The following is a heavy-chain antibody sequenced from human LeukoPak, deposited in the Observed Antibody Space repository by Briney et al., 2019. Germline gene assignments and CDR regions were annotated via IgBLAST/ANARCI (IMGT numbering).Heavy chain of an antibody. V-gene: IGHV4-34*01. CDR2: INHSGST. D-gene: IGHD1-26*01. J-gene: IGHJ4*02. CDR1: GGSISSYY. CDR3: ARGWRYYAAYYFDY. Sequence: NPSETLSLTCTVSGGSISSYYWSWIRQPPGKGLEWIGEINHSGSTNYNPSLKSRVTISVDTSKNQFSLKLSSVTAADTAVYYCARGWRYYAAYYFDYWGQGTLVTVSS.